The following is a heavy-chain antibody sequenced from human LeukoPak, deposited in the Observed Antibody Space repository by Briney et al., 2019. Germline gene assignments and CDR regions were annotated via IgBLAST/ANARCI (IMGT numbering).Heavy chain of an antibody. Sequence: SETLSLICTVSGGSTSNNNYYWPSIRQPPAKGLECIRSNYYSGSPYYNPSLKSRVTISVDTSKNQFSLRLSSVSAADTAMYYCGRVTGGNSLDYWGQGTLVTVSS. CDR3: GRVTGGNSLDY. J-gene: IGHJ4*02. V-gene: IGHV4-39*07. CDR1: GGSTSNNNYY. D-gene: IGHD4-23*01. CDR2: NYYSGSP.